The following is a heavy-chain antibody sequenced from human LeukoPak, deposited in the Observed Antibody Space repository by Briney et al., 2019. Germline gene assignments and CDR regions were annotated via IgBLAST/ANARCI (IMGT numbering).Heavy chain of an antibody. Sequence: PSQTLSLTCAVSGGSISSGGYSWSWIRQPPGKGLEWIGYIYHSGSTYYNPSLKSRVTISVDRSKNQFSLKLSSVTAADTAVYYCARVNVDTAMVAGDYFDYWGQGTLVTVSS. D-gene: IGHD5-18*01. CDR2: IYHSGST. CDR1: GGSISSGGYS. CDR3: ARVNVDTAMVAGDYFDY. V-gene: IGHV4-30-2*01. J-gene: IGHJ4*02.